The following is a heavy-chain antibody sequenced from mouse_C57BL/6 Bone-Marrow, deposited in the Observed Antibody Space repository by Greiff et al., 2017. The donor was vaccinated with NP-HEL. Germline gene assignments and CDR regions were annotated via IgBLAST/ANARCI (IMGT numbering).Heavy chain of an antibody. D-gene: IGHD1-1*01. CDR3: ARTTVVEY. CDR1: GYAFSSSC. Sequence: QVQLQQSGPELVKPGASVKISCKASGYAFSSSCMNWVKQRPGKGLEWIGRIYPGDGDTNYNGKFKGKATLTADKSSSTAYMQLSSLTSEDSAVYFCARTTVVEYWGQGTLVTVSA. CDR2: IYPGDGDT. J-gene: IGHJ3*01. V-gene: IGHV1-82*01.